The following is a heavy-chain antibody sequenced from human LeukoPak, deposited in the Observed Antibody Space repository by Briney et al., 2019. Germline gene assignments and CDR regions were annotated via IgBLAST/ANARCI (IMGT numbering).Heavy chain of an antibody. J-gene: IGHJ4*02. CDR2: IYYSGST. Sequence: PSQTLSLTCTVSGGSISSGGYYWSWIRQLPGKGLEWIGYIYYSGSTYYNPSLKSRVTISVDTSKNQFSLKLSSVTAADTAVYYCARSEQEYGWLQAWGQGTLVTVSS. CDR1: GGSISSGGYY. D-gene: IGHD5-24*01. CDR3: ARSEQEYGWLQA. V-gene: IGHV4-31*03.